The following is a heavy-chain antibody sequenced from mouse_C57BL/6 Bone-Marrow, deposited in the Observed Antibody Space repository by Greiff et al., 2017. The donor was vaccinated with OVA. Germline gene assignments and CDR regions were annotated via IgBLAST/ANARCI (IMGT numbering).Heavy chain of an antibody. CDR1: GYTFTSYG. D-gene: IGHD2-12*01. CDR2: IYPRSGNT. J-gene: IGHJ2*01. Sequence: VQLQESGAELARPGASVKLSCKASGYTFTSYGISWVKQRTGQGLEWIGEIYPRSGNTNYNEKFKGKATLTAAKSATAANMELRNLTSANSAVYVCARWACYTYVDYWGRGTTLTVSA. CDR3: ARWACYTYVDY. V-gene: IGHV1-81*01.